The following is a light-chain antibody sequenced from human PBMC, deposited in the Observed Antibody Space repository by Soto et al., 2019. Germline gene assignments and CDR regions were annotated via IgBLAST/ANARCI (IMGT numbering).Light chain of an antibody. Sequence: DIVMTQSPESLAVSLGERATINCKSSQSVLSNSIAWYQQKPGQPPKLLIYWASTRESGFPDRFSGSGSGTDFTLTISSLQAEDVAVYYCQQYFNTPQTFGQGTKLEIK. CDR3: QQYFNTPQT. J-gene: IGKJ2*01. CDR1: QSVLSNS. V-gene: IGKV4-1*01. CDR2: WAS.